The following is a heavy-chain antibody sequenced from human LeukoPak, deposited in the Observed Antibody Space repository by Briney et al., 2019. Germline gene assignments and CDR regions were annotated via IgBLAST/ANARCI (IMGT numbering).Heavy chain of an antibody. Sequence: ASVKVSCKASGYTFTGYYMHWVRQAPGQGLEWMGWINPNSGNTGYAQKFQGRVTMTRNTSISTAYMELSSLRSEDTAVYYCARGQKRCSGGSCYLIDYWGQGTLVTVSS. CDR2: INPNSGNT. J-gene: IGHJ4*02. V-gene: IGHV1-8*02. D-gene: IGHD2-15*01. CDR3: ARGQKRCSGGSCYLIDY. CDR1: GYTFTGYY.